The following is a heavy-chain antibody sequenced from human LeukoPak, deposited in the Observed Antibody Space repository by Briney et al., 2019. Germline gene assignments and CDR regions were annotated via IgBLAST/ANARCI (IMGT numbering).Heavy chain of an antibody. CDR1: GFTFSSYW. CDR3: ARVAARLAALYAFDI. Sequence: PGGSLRLSCAASGFTFSSYWMHWVRQAPGKGLVWVSRINTDGSSTSYADSVKGRFTISRDNAKNTLYLQMNSLRAEDTAVYYCARVAARLAALYAFDIWGQGTMVTVSS. J-gene: IGHJ3*02. CDR2: INTDGSST. D-gene: IGHD6-6*01. V-gene: IGHV3-74*01.